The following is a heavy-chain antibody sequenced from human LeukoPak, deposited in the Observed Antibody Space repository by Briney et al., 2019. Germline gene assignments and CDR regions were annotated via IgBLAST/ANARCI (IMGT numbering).Heavy chain of an antibody. V-gene: IGHV1-69*04. J-gene: IGHJ5*02. Sequence: ASVKVSCKASVGIFSSYAISWVRQAPGQGVEWMGRIIPIFGIANYAQKFQGRVTITADKSTITAYMELSSLRSDDTAVYYCARYCSSTSCSDVWFDPWGQGTLVTVSS. CDR3: ARYCSSTSCSDVWFDP. D-gene: IGHD2-2*01. CDR2: IIPIFGIA. CDR1: VGIFSSYA.